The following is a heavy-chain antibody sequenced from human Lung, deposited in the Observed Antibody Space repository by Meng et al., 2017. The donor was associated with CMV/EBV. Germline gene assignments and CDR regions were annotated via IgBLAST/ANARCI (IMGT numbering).Heavy chain of an antibody. D-gene: IGHD2-2*02. CDR2: INPNSGGT. Sequence: ASVKVSCKASGYTFTGYYMHWVRQAPGQGLEWMGWINPNSGGTNYAQKFQGRVTMTRDTSISTAYMELSRLRSDDTAVYYCASGGYCSSTSCYRGWFDPWGQGTLVTGSS. V-gene: IGHV1-2*02. CDR3: ASGGYCSSTSCYRGWFDP. J-gene: IGHJ5*02. CDR1: GYTFTGYY.